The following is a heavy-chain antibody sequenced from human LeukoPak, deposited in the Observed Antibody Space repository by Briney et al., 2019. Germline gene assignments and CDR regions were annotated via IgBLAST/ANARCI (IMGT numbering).Heavy chain of an antibody. J-gene: IGHJ3*02. CDR1: GFTFSSFK. D-gene: IGHD3-16*01. V-gene: IGHV3-48*03. CDR3: ARDIHVMNRVLDM. Sequence: GGSLRLSCAASGFTFSSFKMNWVRQAPGKGLEWVSYISSTGTTIDYADSVKGRFTISRDNAKNSLYLQMNSLRAEDTAVYFCARDIHVMNRVLDMWGQGTMVTVSS. CDR2: ISSTGTTI.